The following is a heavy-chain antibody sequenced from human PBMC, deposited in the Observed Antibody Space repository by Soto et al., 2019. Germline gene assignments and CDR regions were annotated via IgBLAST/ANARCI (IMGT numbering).Heavy chain of an antibody. J-gene: IGHJ3*02. D-gene: IGHD3-9*01. V-gene: IGHV3-21*01. CDR3: ARAPAYYDILTGYYQHDAFDI. Sequence: GGSLRLSCAASGFTFSSYSMNWVRQAPGKGLEWVSSISSSSSYIYYADSVKGRFTISRDNAKNSLYLQMNSLRAEDTAVDYCARAPAYYDILTGYYQHDAFDIWGQGTMVTVSS. CDR1: GFTFSSYS. CDR2: ISSSSSYI.